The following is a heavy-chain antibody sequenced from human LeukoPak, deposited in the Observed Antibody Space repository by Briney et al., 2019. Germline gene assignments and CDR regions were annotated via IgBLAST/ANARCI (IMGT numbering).Heavy chain of an antibody. CDR1: GYTFTSYA. Sequence: ASVKVSCKASGYTFTSYAMNWVRQAPGQGLEWMGWINTNTGNPTYAQGFTGRFVFSLDTSVSTAYLQISSLKAEDTAVYYCARVHSSGWSYYFDYWGQGTLVTVSS. D-gene: IGHD6-19*01. CDR2: INTNTGNP. V-gene: IGHV7-4-1*02. CDR3: ARVHSSGWSYYFDY. J-gene: IGHJ4*02.